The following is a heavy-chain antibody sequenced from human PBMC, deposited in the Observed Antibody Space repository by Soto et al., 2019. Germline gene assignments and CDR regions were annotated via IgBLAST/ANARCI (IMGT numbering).Heavy chain of an antibody. D-gene: IGHD6-13*01. Sequence: ASVKVSCKASGYTFTSYAMHWVRQAPGQRLEWMGWINAGNGNTKYSQKFQGRVTITRDTSASTAYMELSSLRSEDTAVYYCARDVGSSLSTFDSWGQGTLVTVSS. CDR1: GYTFTSYA. CDR2: INAGNGNT. V-gene: IGHV1-3*01. CDR3: ARDVGSSLSTFDS. J-gene: IGHJ4*02.